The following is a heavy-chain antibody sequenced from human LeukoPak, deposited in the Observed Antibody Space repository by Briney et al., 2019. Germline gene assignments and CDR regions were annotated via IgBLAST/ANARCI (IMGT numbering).Heavy chain of an antibody. CDR1: GGSISSGSYY. J-gene: IGHJ5*02. CDR2: IYTSGST. CDR3: ARAYCGGGDCYHSRGWFDT. V-gene: IGHV4-61*02. Sequence: SETLSLTCTVSGGSISSGSYYWSWIRQPAGKGLEWIGRIYTSGSTYYNPSLKSRVTISVDTSKNQFSLKLSSVIAADTAVYYCARAYCGGGDCYHSRGWFDTWGQGTLVTVSS. D-gene: IGHD2-21*02.